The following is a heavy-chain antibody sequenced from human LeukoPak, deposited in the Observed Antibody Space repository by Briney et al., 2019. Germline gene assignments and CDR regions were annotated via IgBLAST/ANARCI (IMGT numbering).Heavy chain of an antibody. CDR2: IYYSGST. CDR1: GGSISSSSYY. V-gene: IGHV4-39*07. Sequence: SETLSLTCTVSGGSISSSSYYWGWIRRPPGKGLEWIGSIYYSGSTYYDPSLKSRVTISVDTSKNQFSLKLSSVTAADTAVYYCARASGYIDYWGQGTLVTVSS. D-gene: IGHD3-3*01. CDR3: ARASGYIDY. J-gene: IGHJ4*02.